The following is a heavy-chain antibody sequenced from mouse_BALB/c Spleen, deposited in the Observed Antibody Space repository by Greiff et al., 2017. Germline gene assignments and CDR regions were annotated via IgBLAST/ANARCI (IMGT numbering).Heavy chain of an antibody. V-gene: IGHV5-4*02. Sequence: DVQLVESGGGLVKPGGSLKLSCAASGFTFSDYYMYWVRQTPEKRLEWVATISDGGSYTYYPDSVKGRFTISRDNAKNNLYLQMSSLKSEDTAMYYCARLGFAYWGQGTLVTVSA. CDR3: ARLGFAY. CDR2: ISDGGSYT. J-gene: IGHJ3*01. CDR1: GFTFSDYY.